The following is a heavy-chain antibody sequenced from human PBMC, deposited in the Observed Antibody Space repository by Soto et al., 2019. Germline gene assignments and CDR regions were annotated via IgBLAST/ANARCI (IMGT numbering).Heavy chain of an antibody. Sequence: ASVKVSCKASGYTFTSYYLHWVRQAPGQGLEWMGRINPYSGTTNYAQKFQGRVTMTTDTSTSTVYMELSSLRSEDTAVYYCARVRVGTIRRDAFDVWG. D-gene: IGHD1-1*01. CDR3: ARVRVGTIRRDAFDV. CDR1: GYTFTSYY. J-gene: IGHJ3*01. V-gene: IGHV1-46*01. CDR2: INPYSGTT.